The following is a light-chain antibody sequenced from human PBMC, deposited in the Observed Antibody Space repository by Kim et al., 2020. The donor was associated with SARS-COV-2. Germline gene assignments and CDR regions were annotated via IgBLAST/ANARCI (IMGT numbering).Light chain of an antibody. CDR2: QHN. CDR3: QAWDSSTVV. J-gene: IGLJ2*01. CDR1: KLGDKY. V-gene: IGLV3-1*01. Sequence: VSPGQTASITCSGDKLGDKYACWYQQKPGQSPVLVIYQHNKRPSGIPERFSGSNSGNTATLTISGTQAMDEADYYCQAWDSSTVVSGGGTQLTVL.